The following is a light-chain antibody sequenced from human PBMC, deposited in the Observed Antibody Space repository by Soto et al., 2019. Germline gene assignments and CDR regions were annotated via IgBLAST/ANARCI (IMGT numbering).Light chain of an antibody. CDR3: SSYTSSITRYV. Sequence: QSALTQPASVSGSPGQSITISCTGTSSDIGGYNYVSWYQQDPGKAPKRMIYDVSNRPSGVSNRFSGSKSGNTASLTISGLQAEDEADYYCSSYTSSITRYVFGGGTKVTVL. V-gene: IGLV2-14*01. J-gene: IGLJ3*02. CDR2: DVS. CDR1: SSDIGGYNY.